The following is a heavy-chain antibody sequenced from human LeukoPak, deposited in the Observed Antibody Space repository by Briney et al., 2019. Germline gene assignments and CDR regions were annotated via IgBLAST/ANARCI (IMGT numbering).Heavy chain of an antibody. D-gene: IGHD2-2*01. CDR2: INHSGST. CDR1: GGSFSGYY. V-gene: IGHV4-34*01. J-gene: IGHJ6*02. Sequence: SETLSLTCAVYGGSFSGYYWSWIRQPPGKGLEWIGEINHSGSTNYNPSLKSRVTISVDTSKNQFSLKLSSVTAADTAVYHCARGRLSKYGMDVWGQGTTVTVSS. CDR3: ARGRLSKYGMDV.